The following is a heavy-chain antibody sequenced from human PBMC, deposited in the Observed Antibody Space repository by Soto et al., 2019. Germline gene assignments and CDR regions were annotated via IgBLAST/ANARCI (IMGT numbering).Heavy chain of an antibody. CDR1: GYSFTSYW. J-gene: IGHJ6*03. Sequence: GESLKISCKGSGYSFTSYWIGWVRQMPGKGLEWMGFIYPGDSDTRYSPSFQGQVTISADKSISTVYLQWSSLKASDTAMYYCARLADDYGDYVTDYYYYYYMDVWGKGTTVTVSS. D-gene: IGHD4-17*01. CDR2: IYPGDSDT. V-gene: IGHV5-51*01. CDR3: ARLADDYGDYVTDYYYYYYMDV.